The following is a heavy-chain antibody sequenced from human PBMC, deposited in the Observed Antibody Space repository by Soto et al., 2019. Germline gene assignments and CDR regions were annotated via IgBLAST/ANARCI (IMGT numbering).Heavy chain of an antibody. D-gene: IGHD6-13*01. CDR3: ARARIAAAGTRYFDY. Sequence: TLSLTCAVSVGSISSGVYSCIWIRQPPGKGLEWIGYIYHSGSTYYNPSLKSRVTISVDRSKNQFSLKLSSVTAADTAVYYCARARIAAAGTRYFDYWGQGTLVTVSS. J-gene: IGHJ4*02. CDR2: IYHSGST. CDR1: VGSISSGVYS. V-gene: IGHV4-30-2*01.